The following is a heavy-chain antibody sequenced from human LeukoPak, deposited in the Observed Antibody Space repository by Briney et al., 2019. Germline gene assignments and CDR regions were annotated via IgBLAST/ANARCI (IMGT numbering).Heavy chain of an antibody. CDR2: IKQDGSEK. J-gene: IGHJ1*01. Sequence: GGSLRLSCAASEFTFNNYWMSWVRQAAGKGLEWVANIKQDGSEKYYVDSVKGRFTISIDNAKNSLYLQMNSLRAEDTAVYYCAGLSPSYYENSGYYDFAEYFQYWGQGTLVTVSS. D-gene: IGHD3-22*01. CDR1: EFTFNNYW. V-gene: IGHV3-7*01. CDR3: AGLSPSYYENSGYYDFAEYFQY.